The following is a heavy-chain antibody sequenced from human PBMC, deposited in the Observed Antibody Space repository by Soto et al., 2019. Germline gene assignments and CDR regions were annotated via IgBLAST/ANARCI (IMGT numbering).Heavy chain of an antibody. CDR1: GDSVSSNGAA. J-gene: IGHJ5*02. CDR2: TYYRSKWYN. CDR3: ARDKHDYFNRGIGFDT. D-gene: IGHD4-17*01. Sequence: QVQLQQSGPGLVKPSQTLSLTCAISGDSVSSNGAAWNWIRQSPSRGLEWLGRTYYRSKWYNDYAVYVKSRININPDTSKSQFSLQLNSVTPEDTAVYYCARDKHDYFNRGIGFDTWGQGILVTVSS. V-gene: IGHV6-1*02.